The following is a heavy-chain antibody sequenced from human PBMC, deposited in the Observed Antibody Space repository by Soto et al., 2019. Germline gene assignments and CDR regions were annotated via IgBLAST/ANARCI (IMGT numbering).Heavy chain of an antibody. Sequence: GGSLRLCCAASGFTFSSYAMSWVRQAPGKGLEWVSAISGSGGSTYYADSVKGRFTISRDNSKNTLYLQMNSLRAEDTAVYYCAKDPDLYYYDSSGYFDYWGQGTLVTVSS. CDR3: AKDPDLYYYDSSGYFDY. CDR2: ISGSGGST. CDR1: GFTFSSYA. D-gene: IGHD3-22*01. J-gene: IGHJ4*02. V-gene: IGHV3-23*01.